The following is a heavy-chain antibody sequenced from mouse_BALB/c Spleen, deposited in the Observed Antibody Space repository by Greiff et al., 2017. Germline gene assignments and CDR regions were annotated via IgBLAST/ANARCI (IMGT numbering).Heavy chain of an antibody. CDR1: GFTFSSYA. J-gene: IGHJ4*01. CDR2: ISSGGST. D-gene: IGHD2-3*01. V-gene: IGHV5-6-5*01. CDR3: ARDLYVYYAMDY. Sequence: EVKLMESGGGLVKPGGSLKLSCAASGFTFSSYAMSWVRQTPEKRLEWVASISSGGSTYYPDSVKGRFTISRDNARNILYLQMSSLRSEDTAMYYCARDLYVYYAMDYWGQGTSVTVSS.